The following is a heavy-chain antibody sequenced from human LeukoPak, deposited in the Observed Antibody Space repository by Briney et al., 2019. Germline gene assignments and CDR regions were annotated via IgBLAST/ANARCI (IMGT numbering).Heavy chain of an antibody. D-gene: IGHD4-17*01. CDR1: GASISSYY. J-gene: IGHJ6*02. Sequence: SETLSLTCTVSGASISSYYWSWIRQPPGKGLEWIGYIDYSGSTNYTPSLKSRVTISVDTSKNQFSLKLSSVTAADTALYYCAREAWVSGDSKYRYYGIDVWGQGTTVTVSS. CDR2: IDYSGST. CDR3: AREAWVSGDSKYRYYGIDV. V-gene: IGHV4-59*01.